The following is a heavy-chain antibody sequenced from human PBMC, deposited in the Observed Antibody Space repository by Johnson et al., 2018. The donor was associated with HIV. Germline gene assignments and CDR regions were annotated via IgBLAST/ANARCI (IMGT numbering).Heavy chain of an antibody. Sequence: QVQLVESGGDVVRPGGSLRISCVASGFKLYEYDVSWVRQVPGKGLEYVSAMSSNGGRTYYVDSVKGRLTISRYNSKNTLYLQMNGLRTADTAVYYCAKDTGGNSGNDAFDIWGQGTTVTVSS. D-gene: IGHD4-23*01. V-gene: IGHV3-64*04. CDR1: GFKLYEYD. CDR3: AKDTGGNSGNDAFDI. CDR2: MSSNGGRT. J-gene: IGHJ3*02.